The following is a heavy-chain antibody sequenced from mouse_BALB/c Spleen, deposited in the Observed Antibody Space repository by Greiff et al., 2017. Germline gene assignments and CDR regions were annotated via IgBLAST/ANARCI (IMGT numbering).Heavy chain of an antibody. J-gene: IGHJ4*01. CDR3: ARRNLLEFCAMGY. CDR2: INPYNDGN. CDR1: GYTFNSYV. V-gene: IGHV1-14*01. Sequence: VQLQQSGPELVKPGASVKMSCKASGYTFNSYVMYWVKQEPGQGLEWIGYINPYNDGNKYNEKLNGMATLTSDKSSSTAYMELSSLTSEDAAVYFCARRNLLEFCAMGYWGQGTSVTGSS. D-gene: IGHD2-12*01.